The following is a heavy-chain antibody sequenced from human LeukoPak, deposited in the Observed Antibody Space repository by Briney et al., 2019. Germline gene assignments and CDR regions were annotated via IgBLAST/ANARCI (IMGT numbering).Heavy chain of an antibody. D-gene: IGHD2-15*01. V-gene: IGHV4-59*08. CDR2: IYYSGST. Sequence: SETLSLTCTVSGGSISSYYWSWIRQPPGKGLEWIGYIYYSGSTNYNPSLKSRVTISVDTSKNQFSLELSSVTAADTAVYYCARLRGPLGSAFDIWGQGTMVTVSS. CDR1: GGSISSYY. J-gene: IGHJ3*02. CDR3: ARLRGPLGSAFDI.